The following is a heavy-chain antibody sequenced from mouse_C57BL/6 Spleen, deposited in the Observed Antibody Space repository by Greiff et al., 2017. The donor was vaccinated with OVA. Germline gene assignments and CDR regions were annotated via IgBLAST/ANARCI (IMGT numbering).Heavy chain of an antibody. V-gene: IGHV1-69*01. CDR2: IDPSDSYT. CDR1: GYTFTSYW. D-gene: IGHD2-4*01. CDR3: ARSNYEYYFDY. Sequence: VKLQQPGAELVMPGASVKLSCKASGYTFTSYWMHWVKQRPGQGLEWIGEIDPSDSYTNYNQKFKGKSTLTVDKSSSTAYMQLSSLTSEDSAVYYCARSNYEYYFDYWGQGTTLTVSS. J-gene: IGHJ2*01.